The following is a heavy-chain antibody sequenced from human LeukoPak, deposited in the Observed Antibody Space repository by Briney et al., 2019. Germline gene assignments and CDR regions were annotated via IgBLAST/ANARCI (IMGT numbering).Heavy chain of an antibody. Sequence: GGSLRLSCAASGFTFSDYYMNWIRQAPGKGLEWIASMRSSGSTIKYADSVKGRFTISRDNAKNSLFLQMSSLRDEDTAVYYCARDPSSSWYMGYFDYWGQGTLVTVSS. CDR1: GFTFSDYY. D-gene: IGHD6-13*01. CDR3: ARDPSSSWYMGYFDY. CDR2: MRSSGSTI. V-gene: IGHV3-11*04. J-gene: IGHJ4*02.